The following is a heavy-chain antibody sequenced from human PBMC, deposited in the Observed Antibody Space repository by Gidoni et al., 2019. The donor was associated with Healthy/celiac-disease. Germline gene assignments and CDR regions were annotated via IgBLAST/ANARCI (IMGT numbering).Heavy chain of an antibody. CDR1: RGSISSSSYY. D-gene: IGHD2-2*01. V-gene: IGHV4-39*01. J-gene: IGHJ4*02. CDR2: IYYSGST. Sequence: GLVKPSETLSLTCTVSRGSISSSSYYWGWIRQPPGTGLEWIGSIYYSGSTYYNPSLKSRVTISVDTSKNQFALKLSSVTAADTAVYYCARQESVPDAPPGYIDYWGQGTLVTVSS. CDR3: ARQESVPDAPPGYIDY.